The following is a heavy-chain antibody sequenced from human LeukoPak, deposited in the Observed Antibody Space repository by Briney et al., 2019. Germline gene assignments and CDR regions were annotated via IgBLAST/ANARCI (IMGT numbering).Heavy chain of an antibody. CDR2: IYPGDSDT. V-gene: IGHV5-51*01. CDR3: ARQRASGYGGDAFDI. Sequence: GESLKISCKGSGYSFPSYWIGWVRQMPGKGLEWMGIIYPGDSDTKYSPSFQGQVSISADKSISTAYLQWSGLKASDTAMYYCARQRASGYGGDAFDIWGQGTMVTVSS. D-gene: IGHD3-22*01. CDR1: GYSFPSYW. J-gene: IGHJ3*02.